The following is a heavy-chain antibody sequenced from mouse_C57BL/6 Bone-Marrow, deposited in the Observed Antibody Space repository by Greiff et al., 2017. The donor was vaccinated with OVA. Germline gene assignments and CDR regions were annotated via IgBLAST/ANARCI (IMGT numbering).Heavy chain of an antibody. CDR3: TTNYYGSRDWYFDV. V-gene: IGHV14-1*01. CDR1: GFTIKDYY. Sequence: VQLQQSGAELVRPGASVKLSCTASGFTIKDYYMHWVKQRPEQGLEWIGRIDPEDGDTEYAPKFQGKATMTADTSSNTAYRKLSSLTSEDTAVYYCTTNYYGSRDWYFDVWGTGTTVTVSS. D-gene: IGHD1-1*01. CDR2: IDPEDGDT. J-gene: IGHJ1*03.